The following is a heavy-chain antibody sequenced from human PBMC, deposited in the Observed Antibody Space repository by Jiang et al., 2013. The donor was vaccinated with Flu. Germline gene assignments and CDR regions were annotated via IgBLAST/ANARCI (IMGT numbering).Heavy chain of an antibody. J-gene: IGHJ4*02. Sequence: GPGLVKPSETLSLTCTVSGGSISSYYWSWIRQPPGRGLEWIGYIYYSGSTNYNPSLKSRVTISVDTSKNQFSLKLSSVTAADTAVYYCARSKWLLYYFDYWGQGTLVTVSS. V-gene: IGHV4-59*01. CDR2: IYYSGST. D-gene: IGHD3-22*01. CDR1: GGSISSYY. CDR3: ARSKWLLYYFDY.